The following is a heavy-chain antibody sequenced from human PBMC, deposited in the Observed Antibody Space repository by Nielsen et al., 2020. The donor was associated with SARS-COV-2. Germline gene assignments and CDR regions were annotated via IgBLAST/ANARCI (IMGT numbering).Heavy chain of an antibody. CDR2: IYYSGST. D-gene: IGHD1-26*01. V-gene: IGHV4-59*08. J-gene: IGHJ4*02. Sequence: RQAPGKGLEWIGYIYYSGSTNYNPSLKSRVTISVDTSRNQFSLKLSSVTAADTAVYYCARYSGSYQFDYWGQGTLVTVSS. CDR3: ARYSGSYQFDY.